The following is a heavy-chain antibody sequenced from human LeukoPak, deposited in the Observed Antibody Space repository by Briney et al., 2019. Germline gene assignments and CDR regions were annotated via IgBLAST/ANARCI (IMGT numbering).Heavy chain of an antibody. Sequence: SETLSLTCAVYGGSFSGYYWSWIRQPPGKGLEWIGEINHSGSTNYNPSLKSRVTISVDTSKNQFSLKLSSVTAADTAVYYCARWNYDFWSGYYSFGYWGQGTLVTVSS. CDR2: INHSGST. CDR1: GGSFSGYY. V-gene: IGHV4-34*01. CDR3: ARWNYDFWSGYYSFGY. J-gene: IGHJ4*02. D-gene: IGHD3-3*01.